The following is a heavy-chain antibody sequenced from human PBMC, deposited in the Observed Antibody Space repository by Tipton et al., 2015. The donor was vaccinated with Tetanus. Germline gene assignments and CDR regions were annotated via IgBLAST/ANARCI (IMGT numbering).Heavy chain of an antibody. J-gene: IGHJ4*02. Sequence: SLRLSCAASGFTFNTYAMTWVRQAPGKGLEWVSAISGSGDSTYYADSVKGRFTISRDNAKNSLYLQMNSLRAEDTAVYYCARDQGYGDYEFDYWGQGTLVTVSS. CDR3: ARDQGYGDYEFDY. CDR1: GFTFNTYA. V-gene: IGHV3-21*01. CDR2: ISGSGDST. D-gene: IGHD4-17*01.